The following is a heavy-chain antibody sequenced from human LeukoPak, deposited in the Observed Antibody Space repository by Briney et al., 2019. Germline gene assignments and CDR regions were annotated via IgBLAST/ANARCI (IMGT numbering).Heavy chain of an antibody. V-gene: IGHV3-23*01. J-gene: IGHJ4*02. Sequence: SGGSLRLSCAASGFTFSNYAMTWVRQAPGKGLECVSVISGSGDATNYADSVKGRFTISRDNAKNSLYLQMNSLRAEDTAVYYCARDPPNQYDSSGYYSHFDYWGQGTLVTVSS. CDR3: ARDPPNQYDSSGYYSHFDY. D-gene: IGHD3-22*01. CDR2: ISGSGDAT. CDR1: GFTFSNYA.